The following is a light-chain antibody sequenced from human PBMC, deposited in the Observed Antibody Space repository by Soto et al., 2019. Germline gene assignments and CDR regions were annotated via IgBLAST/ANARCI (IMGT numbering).Light chain of an antibody. CDR2: GAL. CDR1: QSVSSN. CDR3: QQYNNWPPYT. V-gene: IGKV3-15*01. J-gene: IGKJ2*01. Sequence: MTQTPATLSVSPGERVTLSCRASQSVSSNLAWYQQKPGQAPRLLIYGALTRATGVPARFSGSGSGTEFTLTISSLQSEDFALYYCQQYNNWPPYTFGQGTKVDI.